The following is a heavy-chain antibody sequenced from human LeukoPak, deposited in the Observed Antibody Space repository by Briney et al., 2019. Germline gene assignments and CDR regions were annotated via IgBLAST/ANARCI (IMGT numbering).Heavy chain of an antibody. CDR1: GFTFSCYA. Sequence: GGSLRLSCAASGFTFSCYAMNWVRQAPGKGLEWVSSISSSSYYIYYADSVKGRFTISRDNAKNSVYLQMNSLRDEDTAVYYCVRVGDYYDSGGYQGFDYWGQGTLVTVSS. J-gene: IGHJ4*02. V-gene: IGHV3-21*01. CDR3: VRVGDYYDSGGYQGFDY. D-gene: IGHD3-22*01. CDR2: ISSSSYYI.